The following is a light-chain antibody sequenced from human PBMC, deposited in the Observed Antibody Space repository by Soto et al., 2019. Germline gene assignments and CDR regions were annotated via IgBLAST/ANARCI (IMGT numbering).Light chain of an antibody. CDR3: QQFNNWPLIS. J-gene: IGKJ5*01. V-gene: IGKV3-15*01. CDR2: AAS. Sequence: EIVMTQSPATLSVSPGERATLSCTASQSITNNLAWYQQKPGQAPRLLIYAASLRATGVPDRFSGSGSGTTFTLTISSLQYEDSALYHCQQFNNWPLISCGQGTRLEMK. CDR1: QSITNN.